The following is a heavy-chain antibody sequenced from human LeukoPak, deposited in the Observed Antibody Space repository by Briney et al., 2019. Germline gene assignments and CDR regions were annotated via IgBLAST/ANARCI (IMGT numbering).Heavy chain of an antibody. D-gene: IGHD1-7*01. J-gene: IGHJ4*02. CDR3: TRTGSTGGY. V-gene: IGHV4-61*01. CDR2: IHYSGST. CDR1: GGSVSGGNYY. Sequence: SETLSLTCTVSGGSVSGGNYYCSWIRQSPGKGLEWIGYIHYSGSTVYNPSLKSRVTMSIDTSKNQFSLSLSSATAADTAVYYCTRTGSTGGYWGQGTLVTVSS.